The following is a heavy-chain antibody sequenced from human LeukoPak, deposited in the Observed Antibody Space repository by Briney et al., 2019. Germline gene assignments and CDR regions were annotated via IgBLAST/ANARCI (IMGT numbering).Heavy chain of an antibody. D-gene: IGHD3-9*01. V-gene: IGHV3-66*01. J-gene: IGHJ4*02. CDR3: ARRGAPLRYFDWLFDY. CDR1: GFTFSNAW. Sequence: SGGSLRLSCAASGFTFSNAWMSWVRQAPGKGLEWVSVIYSGGSTYYADSVKGRFTISRDNSKNTLYLQMNSLRAEDTAVYYCARRGAPLRYFDWLFDYWGQGTLVTVSS. CDR2: IYSGGST.